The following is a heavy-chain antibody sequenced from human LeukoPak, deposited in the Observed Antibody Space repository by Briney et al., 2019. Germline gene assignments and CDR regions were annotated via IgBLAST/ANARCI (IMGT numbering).Heavy chain of an antibody. D-gene: IGHD3-22*01. J-gene: IGHJ4*02. CDR2: INTNTGNP. Sequence: ASVKVSCKASGYTFTSYAMNWVRQAPGQGLEWMGWINTNTGNPTYAQGFTGRFVFSLDTSVSTAYLQISSLKAEDTAVYYCARGPHYYDSSGYNRVFDYWGQGTLVTVSS. V-gene: IGHV7-4-1*02. CDR3: ARGPHYYDSSGYNRVFDY. CDR1: GYTFTSYA.